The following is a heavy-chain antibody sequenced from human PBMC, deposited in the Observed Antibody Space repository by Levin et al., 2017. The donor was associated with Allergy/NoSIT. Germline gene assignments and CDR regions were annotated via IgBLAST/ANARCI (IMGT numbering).Heavy chain of an antibody. V-gene: IGHV5-10-1*01. CDR3: ARHGPNSSSWYLDYYYYMDV. CDR2: IDPSDSYT. J-gene: IGHJ6*03. CDR1: GSSFTSYW. Sequence: PGGSLRLSCKGSGSSFTSYWISWVRQMPGKGLEWMGRIDPSDSYTNYSPSFQGHVTISADKSISTAYLQWSSLKASDTAMYYCARHGPNSSSWYLDYYYYMDVWGKGTTVTVSS. D-gene: IGHD6-13*01.